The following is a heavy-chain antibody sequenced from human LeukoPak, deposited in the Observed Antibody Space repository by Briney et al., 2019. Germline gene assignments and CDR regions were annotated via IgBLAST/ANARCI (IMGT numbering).Heavy chain of an antibody. CDR3: AIPYYDFYV. CDR1: GYTFTNYA. CDR2: ISVYNGNT. J-gene: IGHJ4*02. V-gene: IGHV1-18*01. Sequence: ASVKVSCKASGYTFTNYAISWVRQAPGQGLEWMGWISVYNGNTNYAQKLQGRVTMTTDTSTGTAYMELSSLRSEDTAVYYCAIPYYDFYVWGQGTLVPVSS. D-gene: IGHD3-3*01.